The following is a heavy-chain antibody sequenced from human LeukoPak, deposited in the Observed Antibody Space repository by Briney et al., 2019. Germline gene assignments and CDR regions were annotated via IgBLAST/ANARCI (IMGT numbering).Heavy chain of an antibody. CDR1: GGSFSGYY. J-gene: IGHJ4*02. Sequence: PSETLSLTCAVYGGSFSGYYWSWIRQPPGKGLEWIGEINHSGSTNYNTSLKSRVTISVYTSKNKFSLKLSSVTAADTAVYYCARVRIREYFDYWGQGTLVTVSS. V-gene: IGHV4-34*01. CDR3: ARVRIREYFDY. D-gene: IGHD3-10*01. CDR2: INHSGST.